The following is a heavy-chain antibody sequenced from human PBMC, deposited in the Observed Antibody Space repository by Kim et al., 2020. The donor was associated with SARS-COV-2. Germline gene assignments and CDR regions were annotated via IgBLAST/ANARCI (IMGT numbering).Heavy chain of an antibody. V-gene: IGHV4-39*01. CDR2: IYYSGST. CDR1: GGSISSSSYY. J-gene: IGHJ4*02. D-gene: IGHD6-13*01. CDR3: ASFNKIRYSSSWYY. Sequence: SETLSLTCTVSGGSISSSSYYWGWIRQPPGKGLEWIGSIYYSGSTYYNPSLKSRVTISVDTSKNQFSLKLSSGTAADTAVYYCASFNKIRYSSSWYYWGQGTLFTVSS.